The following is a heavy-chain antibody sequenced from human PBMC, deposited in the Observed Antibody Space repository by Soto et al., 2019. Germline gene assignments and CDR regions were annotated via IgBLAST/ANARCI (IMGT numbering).Heavy chain of an antibody. Sequence: SETLSLTCTVSGDSISTYYWNWIRQPPGKGLEWIGYIYYSGITDYNPSLKSRVTISVDTSKNQFSLNLRSVTAADTAVYYCARVEGTYFYYYMDVWGKGTTVTVSS. J-gene: IGHJ6*03. V-gene: IGHV4-59*08. CDR2: IYYSGIT. CDR1: GDSISTYY. CDR3: ARVEGTYFYYYMDV. D-gene: IGHD1-1*01.